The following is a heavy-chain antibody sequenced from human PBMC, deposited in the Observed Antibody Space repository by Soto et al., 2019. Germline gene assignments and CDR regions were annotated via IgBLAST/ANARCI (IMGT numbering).Heavy chain of an antibody. V-gene: IGHV1-18*01. D-gene: IGHD2-15*01. Sequence: QIQLVQSGAEVKKPGASVKVSCKASGYTFTSYGISWVRQAPGQGLEWMGWISAYNGNTNYAQKLQGRVTMTTDTSTSTAYMELRSLRSDDTAVYYCARASTLVVAAYNWFDPWGQGTLVTVSS. CDR1: GYTFTSYG. CDR3: ARASTLVVAAYNWFDP. J-gene: IGHJ5*02. CDR2: ISAYNGNT.